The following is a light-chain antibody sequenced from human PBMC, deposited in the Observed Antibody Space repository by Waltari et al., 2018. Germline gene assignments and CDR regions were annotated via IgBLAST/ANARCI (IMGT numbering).Light chain of an antibody. CDR1: QSIASY. CDR2: TAS. CDR3: QQSYVSPLT. V-gene: IGKV1-39*01. Sequence: DIQMTQSPSSLSASVGDRVTITCRARQSIASYFNWYQQKPGKAPNRLIYTASSLQSGGPSMCSGSGSGTDVTLTISSLQPGDFATYCCQQSYVSPLTFGQGTKVEI. J-gene: IGKJ1*01.